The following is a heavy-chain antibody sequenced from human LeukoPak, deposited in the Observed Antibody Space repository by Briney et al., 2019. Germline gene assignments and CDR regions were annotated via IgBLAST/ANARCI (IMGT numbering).Heavy chain of an antibody. CDR1: GGSISSYY. J-gene: IGHJ4*02. V-gene: IGHV4-59*12. D-gene: IGHD6-13*01. CDR2: IYYSGST. Sequence: SETLSLTCSVSGGSISSYYWSWIRQPPGKGLEWIGYIYYSGSTNYNPSLKSRVTISVDKSKNQFSLKLSSVTAADTAVYYCARVRAAAIPYYFDYWGQGTLVTVSS. CDR3: ARVRAAAIPYYFDY.